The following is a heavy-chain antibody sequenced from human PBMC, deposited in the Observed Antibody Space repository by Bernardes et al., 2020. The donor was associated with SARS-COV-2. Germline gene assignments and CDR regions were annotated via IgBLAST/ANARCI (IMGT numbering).Heavy chain of an antibody. D-gene: IGHD6-13*01. CDR3: VRYSSSWYGVHWYFEL. CDR1: GFIFGNYW. J-gene: IGHJ2*01. Sequence: GGSLRLSCTASGFIFGNYWMHWLRQAPGKGLVWVSRIKGDGSNINYADSVKGRFTISRDNAKSTLYLEMSSLRDEDTAVYYCVRYSSSWYGVHWYFELWGRGTLVTVSS. CDR2: IKGDGSNI. V-gene: IGHV3-74*01.